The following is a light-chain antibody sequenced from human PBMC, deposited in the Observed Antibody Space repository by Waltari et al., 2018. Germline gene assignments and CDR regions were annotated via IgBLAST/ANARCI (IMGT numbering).Light chain of an antibody. CDR3: QQYNSWPYT. Sequence: EIVMAQSPGTLSVSPGERVTLSCRASQSVSRNLAWYQQRPGQAPRLLVYGASTRATGVPASFSGSGSGTDFTLTISNLQSEDFAIYFCQQYNSWPYTFGQGTKLEMK. CDR2: GAS. J-gene: IGKJ2*01. V-gene: IGKV3-15*01. CDR1: QSVSRN.